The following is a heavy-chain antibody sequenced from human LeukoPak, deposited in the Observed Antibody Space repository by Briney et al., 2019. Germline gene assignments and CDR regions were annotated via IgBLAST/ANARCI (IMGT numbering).Heavy chain of an antibody. CDR3: ARGVLGYDSSGYYSSFDY. CDR1: GGSMSNHY. V-gene: IGHV4-59*11. Sequence: SETLSLTCTVSGGSMSNHYWSWIRQPPGKGLEWIGYIYYSGSTYYNPSLKSRVTISVDTSKNQFSLKLSSVTAADTAVYYCARGVLGYDSSGYYSSFDYWGQGTLVTVSS. D-gene: IGHD3-22*01. J-gene: IGHJ4*02. CDR2: IYYSGST.